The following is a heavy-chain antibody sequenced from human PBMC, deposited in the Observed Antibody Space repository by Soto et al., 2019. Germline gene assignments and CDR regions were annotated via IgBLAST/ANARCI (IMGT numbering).Heavy chain of an antibody. V-gene: IGHV3-23*01. CDR1: GFTFGTTD. CDR2: IDGSGGIT. D-gene: IGHD3-10*01. CDR3: VKNSGWFNT. J-gene: IGHJ5*02. Sequence: QLLQSGGGVVQPGGSLTLSCAASGFTFGTTDMSWVRQAPGEGLEWVSTIDGSGGITYYADSVKGRFTISRDNSRNTVYLQMNSLRGDDTAMYYCVKNSGWFNTWGQGDLVTVSS.